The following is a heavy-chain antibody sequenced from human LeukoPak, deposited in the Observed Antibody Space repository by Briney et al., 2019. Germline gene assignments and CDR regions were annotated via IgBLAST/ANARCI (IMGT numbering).Heavy chain of an antibody. J-gene: IGHJ6*03. CDR1: GYSISSGYY. CDR2: IYHSGST. V-gene: IGHV4-38-2*02. D-gene: IGHD3-10*01. Sequence: SETLSLTCTVSGYSISSGYYWGWIRQPPGKGLEWIGSIYHSGSTYYNPSLKSRVTISVDTSKNQFSLKLSSVTAADTAIYYCARHVYYYGSGTKVDYYYYYMDVWGKGTTVTISS. CDR3: ARHVYYYGSGTKVDYYYYYMDV.